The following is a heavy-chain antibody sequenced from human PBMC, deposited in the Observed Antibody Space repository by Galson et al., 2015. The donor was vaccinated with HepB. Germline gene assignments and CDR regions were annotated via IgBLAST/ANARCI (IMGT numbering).Heavy chain of an antibody. Sequence: SLRLSCAASGFTLTSYWMNWVRQAPGKGLEWVAIIKQDGSEKYYVDSVKGRFTISRNIAKNSVYLQMNSLRAEDTAVYFCARRRGRIFGVFADYGMDVWGPGATVSVSS. D-gene: IGHD3-3*01. CDR1: GFTLTSYW. V-gene: IGHV3-7*01. CDR3: ARRRGRIFGVFADYGMDV. J-gene: IGHJ6*02. CDR2: IKQDGSEK.